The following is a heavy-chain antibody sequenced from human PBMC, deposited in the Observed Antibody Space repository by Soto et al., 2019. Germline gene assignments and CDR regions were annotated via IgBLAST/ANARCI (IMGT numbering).Heavy chain of an antibody. CDR2: ITSSISYI. Sequence: XVCLRLSSGTCGFRFSNYNMSCVRHTPGKGLEWVSTITSSISYIYYADSVKGRFIISRDNAKNSLYLQMNSLRAEDTAVYYCASSPDWLLYFGGGGYKWGQGTLVTVGS. J-gene: IGHJ4*02. V-gene: IGHV3-21*01. CDR1: GFRFSNYN. D-gene: IGHD3-9*01. CDR3: ASSPDWLLYFGGGGYK.